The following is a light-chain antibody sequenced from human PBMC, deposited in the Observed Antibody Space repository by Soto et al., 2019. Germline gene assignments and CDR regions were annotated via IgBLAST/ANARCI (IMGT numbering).Light chain of an antibody. CDR2: DVS. Sequence: QSVLTQPPSASGSPGQSVTISCTGTSSDVGGYKFVSWYQQHPGKAPKLVIYDVSKRPSGVPDRFSGSKSGNTASLTISGLQAEDEADYYCCSYAGSYTWVFGGGTKVTVL. V-gene: IGLV2-11*01. CDR3: CSYAGSYTWV. CDR1: SSDVGGYKF. J-gene: IGLJ3*02.